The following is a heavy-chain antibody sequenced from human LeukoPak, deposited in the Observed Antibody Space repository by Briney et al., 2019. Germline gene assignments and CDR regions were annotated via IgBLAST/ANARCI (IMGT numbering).Heavy chain of an antibody. Sequence: GGSLRLSRAATGVTFSSNYMSWVRQAPGKGLEWVSVIYSGGSTYYADSVKGRFTISRHNSKNTLYLQMNSLRAEDTAVYYCARDFGEGLVWGQGTLVTVSS. V-gene: IGHV3-53*04. CDR1: GVTFSSNY. CDR2: IYSGGST. D-gene: IGHD3-10*01. J-gene: IGHJ4*02. CDR3: ARDFGEGLV.